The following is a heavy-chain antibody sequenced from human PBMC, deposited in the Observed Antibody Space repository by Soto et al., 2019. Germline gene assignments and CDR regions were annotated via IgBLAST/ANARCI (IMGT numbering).Heavy chain of an antibody. Sequence: QVQLQESGPGLVKPSQTLSLTCTVSGGSISSGGYYWSWIRQYPGKGLEWTGYISYSGSTYYNPSLKSRINISVDTSKNHFFLKLRSVTAADTAVYYCARDNYYTGRCYYPSSAEYFQHWGQGTMVIVSS. D-gene: IGHD3-22*01. CDR2: ISYSGST. CDR3: ARDNYYTGRCYYPSSAEYFQH. J-gene: IGHJ1*01. V-gene: IGHV4-31*03. CDR1: GGSISSGGYY.